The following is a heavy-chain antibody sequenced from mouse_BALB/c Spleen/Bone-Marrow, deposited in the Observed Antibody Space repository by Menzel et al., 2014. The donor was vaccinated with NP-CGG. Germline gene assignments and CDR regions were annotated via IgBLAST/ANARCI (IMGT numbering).Heavy chain of an antibody. Sequence: VQLQQSGAELVKPGASVKLSCTASGFNIXDTYMHWVKQRPEQGLEWIGRIDPANGNTKYDPKFQGKATITADTSSNTAYLQLSSLTSEDTAVYYCAFYYYGSSLFAYWGQGTLVIVSA. CDR1: GFNIXDTY. CDR2: IDPANGNT. CDR3: AFYYYGSSLFAY. D-gene: IGHD1-1*01. J-gene: IGHJ3*01. V-gene: IGHV14-3*02.